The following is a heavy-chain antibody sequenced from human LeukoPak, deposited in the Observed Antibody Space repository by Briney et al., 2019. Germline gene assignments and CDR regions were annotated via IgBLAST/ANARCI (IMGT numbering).Heavy chain of an antibody. CDR1: GVSISTTSYY. Sequence: SETLSLTCTVSGVSISTTSYYWGWIRQTPGKGLEWIGSMLYRGRTYYSPSLRSRVIISVDASKNQFFLTLSAETAADTAVYYCARQGGWGGALSFFDSWGQGTLVTVSS. CDR3: ARQGGWGGALSFFDS. J-gene: IGHJ4*02. V-gene: IGHV4-39*01. D-gene: IGHD3-16*01. CDR2: MLYRGRT.